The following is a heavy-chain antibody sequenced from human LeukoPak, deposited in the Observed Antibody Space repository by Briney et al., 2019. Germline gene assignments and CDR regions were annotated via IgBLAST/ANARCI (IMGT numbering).Heavy chain of an antibody. J-gene: IGHJ5*02. Sequence: PSETLSLTCTASGGSISSYYWSWIRQPAGKGLEWIGRIYTSGSTNYNPSLKSRVTMSVDTSKNQFSLKLSSVTAADTAVYYCARDVLGPALDWFDPWGQGTLVTVSS. CDR2: IYTSGST. CDR3: ARDVLGPALDWFDP. V-gene: IGHV4-4*07. D-gene: IGHD2-8*01. CDR1: GGSISSYY.